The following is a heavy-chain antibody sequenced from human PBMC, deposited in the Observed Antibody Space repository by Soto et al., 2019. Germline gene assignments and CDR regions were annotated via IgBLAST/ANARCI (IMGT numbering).Heavy chain of an antibody. CDR2: IYYDGST. J-gene: IGHJ5*02. V-gene: IGHV4-39*07. CDR1: GGSISSSSFH. Sequence: SETLSLTCTVSGGSISSSSFHWGWIRQPPGKGLEWIGSIYYDGSTSYNPSLRSRVTISVDTSKNQFSLILSSVTSADTAVYYCARDQLSSGLYVWFDPWGQGTLVTVS. D-gene: IGHD6-25*01. CDR3: ARDQLSSGLYVWFDP.